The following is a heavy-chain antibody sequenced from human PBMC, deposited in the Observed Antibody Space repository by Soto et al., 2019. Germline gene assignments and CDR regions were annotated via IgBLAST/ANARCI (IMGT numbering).Heavy chain of an antibody. Sequence: GGSLRLSCAASGFTFSSYDMHWVRQATGKGLEWVSAIGTAGDTYYPGSVKGRFTISRENAKNSLYLQMNSLRAEDTAVYYCARSPPIWKWELLGLNFDYWGQGTLVTVSS. D-gene: IGHD1-26*01. CDR2: IGTAGDT. CDR1: GFTFSSYD. CDR3: ARSPPIWKWELLGLNFDY. V-gene: IGHV3-13*01. J-gene: IGHJ4*02.